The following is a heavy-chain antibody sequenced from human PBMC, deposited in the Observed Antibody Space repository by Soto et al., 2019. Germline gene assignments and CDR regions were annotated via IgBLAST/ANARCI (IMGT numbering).Heavy chain of an antibody. CDR2: IYYSGST. CDR1: GGSISSSSYY. J-gene: IGHJ3*02. Sequence: SETLSLTCTVSGGSISSSSYYWGWIRQPPGKGLEWIGSIYYSGSTYYNPSLKSRVTISVDTSKNQFSLKLSSVTAADTAVYYCARQEQWLVRRAFDIWGQGTMVTVSS. CDR3: ARQEQWLVRRAFDI. D-gene: IGHD6-19*01. V-gene: IGHV4-39*01.